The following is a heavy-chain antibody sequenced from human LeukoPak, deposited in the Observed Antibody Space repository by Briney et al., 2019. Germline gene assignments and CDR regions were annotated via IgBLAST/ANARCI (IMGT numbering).Heavy chain of an antibody. D-gene: IGHD3-16*01. Sequence: GASVKVSCKASGGTFSSYAISWVRQAPGQGLEWMGRIIPILGIANYAQKFQGRVTITADKSTSTAYMELSSLRSEDTAMYYCARVTFTLVPTFPWGQGTLVTVSS. CDR2: IIPILGIA. CDR3: ARVTFTLVPTFP. J-gene: IGHJ5*02. CDR1: GGTFSSYA. V-gene: IGHV1-69*04.